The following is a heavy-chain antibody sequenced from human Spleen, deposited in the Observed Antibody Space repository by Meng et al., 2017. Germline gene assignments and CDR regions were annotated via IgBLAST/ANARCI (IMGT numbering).Heavy chain of an antibody. V-gene: IGHV3-11*04. CDR3: ARDGAGGVYSFDS. CDR1: GFSFSDYC. CDR2: ISVGGSTK. D-gene: IGHD2-8*02. J-gene: IGHJ4*02. Sequence: QEQLVESGGGVVQPVSSRRLSCVASGFSFSDYCMGWIRRPPGKGLEWVSYISVGGSTKYYADSVKGRFTISRDNAKNSVFLQMNSLRAEDTAVYYCARDGAGGVYSFDSWGERTLVTVSS.